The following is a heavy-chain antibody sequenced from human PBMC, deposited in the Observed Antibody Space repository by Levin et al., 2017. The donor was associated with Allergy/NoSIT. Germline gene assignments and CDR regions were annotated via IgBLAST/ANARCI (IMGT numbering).Heavy chain of an antibody. J-gene: IGHJ6*03. CDR1: GFTFSNYW. V-gene: IGHV3-74*01. D-gene: IGHD2-21*02. Sequence: GGSLRLSCAASGFTFSNYWMHWVRQAPGKGLVWVSRVNSDGSTTSHADSVKGRFTISRDNAKNTLFLQMDSLRAEDTAVYYCARAPPAYCDGDCPHMDVWGKGATVTVSS. CDR3: ARAPPAYCDGDCPHMDV. CDR2: VNSDGSTT.